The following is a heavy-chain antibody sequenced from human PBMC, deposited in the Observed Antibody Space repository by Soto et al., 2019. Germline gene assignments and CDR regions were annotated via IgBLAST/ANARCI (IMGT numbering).Heavy chain of an antibody. CDR1: GFTFRSYG. J-gene: IGHJ6*02. CDR3: ARDRLVPYGYGMDV. V-gene: IGHV3-33*01. CDR2: IWFDGSKK. Sequence: QMQLVESGGGVVQPGRSLRLSCAASGFTFRSYGIHWVRQAPGKGLEWVALIWFDGSKKYYVDSVKGRFAVSRDNSKNTLYLQMNSLRVEDTAVYYCARDRLVPYGYGMDVWGQGTTVNVS. D-gene: IGHD2-2*01.